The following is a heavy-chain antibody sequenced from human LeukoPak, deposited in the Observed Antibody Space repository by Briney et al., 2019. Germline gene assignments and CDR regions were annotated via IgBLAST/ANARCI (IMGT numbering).Heavy chain of an antibody. Sequence: SVKVSCKASGGTFSSYAISWVRQAPGQGLEWMGGIIPIFGTANYAQKFQGRVTITADESTSTAYMELSSLRSEDTAVYYCARDSVDTAMVTPYNWFDPWGQGTLVAVSS. J-gene: IGHJ5*02. CDR1: GGTFSSYA. CDR2: IIPIFGTA. D-gene: IGHD5-18*01. CDR3: ARDSVDTAMVTPYNWFDP. V-gene: IGHV1-69*13.